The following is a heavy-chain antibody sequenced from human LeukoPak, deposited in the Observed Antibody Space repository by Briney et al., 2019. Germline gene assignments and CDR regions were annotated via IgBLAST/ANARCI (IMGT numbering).Heavy chain of an antibody. Sequence: SETLSLTYTVSGYSISSGYNWGWIRQSPGKGLEWIASVYHRGSTYYNPSLRSRVTISMDTSTNQFSLKLTSVTAADTALYYCARDLYYNDLLIGSYVHEGFDFWGQGTLVAVSS. CDR1: GYSISSGYN. J-gene: IGHJ4*02. CDR3: ARDLYYNDLLIGSYVHEGFDF. CDR2: VYHRGST. D-gene: IGHD3-9*01. V-gene: IGHV4-38-2*02.